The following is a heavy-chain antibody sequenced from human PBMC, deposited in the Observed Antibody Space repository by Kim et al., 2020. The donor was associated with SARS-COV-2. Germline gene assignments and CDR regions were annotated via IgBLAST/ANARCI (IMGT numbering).Heavy chain of an antibody. CDR2: T. V-gene: IGHV1-3*01. Sequence: TQYSQKLQDRLTITRDTPASTVYMELSSLTFEDTAVYYCVRDDPAIHVNDYWGQGTLVTVSS. J-gene: IGHJ4*02. CDR3: VRDDPAIHVNDY.